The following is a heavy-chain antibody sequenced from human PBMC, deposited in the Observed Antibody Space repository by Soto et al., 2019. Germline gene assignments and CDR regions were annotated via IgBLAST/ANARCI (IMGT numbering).Heavy chain of an antibody. Sequence: SETLSLTCAVYGGSFSGYYWSWIRQPPGKGLEWIGEINHSGSTNYNPPLKSRVTISVDTSKNQFSLKLSSVTAADTAVYYCARIGYYDSSGYWKGYYGMDVWGQGTTVTVS. CDR2: INHSGST. V-gene: IGHV4-34*01. J-gene: IGHJ6*02. CDR3: ARIGYYDSSGYWKGYYGMDV. D-gene: IGHD3-22*01. CDR1: GGSFSGYY.